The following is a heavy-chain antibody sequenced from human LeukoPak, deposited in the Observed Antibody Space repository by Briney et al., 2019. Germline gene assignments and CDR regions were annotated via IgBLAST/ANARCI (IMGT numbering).Heavy chain of an antibody. CDR1: GASISSYY. J-gene: IGHJ6*03. CDR3: ARGGTIFGVGPQTGYMDV. D-gene: IGHD3-3*01. Sequence: SETLSLTCSVSGASISSYYWTWIRQPAGKGLEWIGRIYASGNTDYNPSLKSRVTISVDTSKNQFSLKLSSVTAADTAVYYCARGGTIFGVGPQTGYMDVWGKGTTVTVSS. CDR2: IYASGNT. V-gene: IGHV4-4*07.